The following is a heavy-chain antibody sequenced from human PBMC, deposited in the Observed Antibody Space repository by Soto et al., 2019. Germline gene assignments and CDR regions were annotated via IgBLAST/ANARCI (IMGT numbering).Heavy chain of an antibody. J-gene: IGHJ4*02. V-gene: IGHV5-10-1*01. CDR3: ARHEYCSGGSCYYFDY. CDR1: GYSFTSYW. CDR2: IDPSDSYT. Sequence: GESLKISCKGSGYSFTSYWISWVRQMPGKGLEWMGRIDPSDSYTNYSPSFQGHVTISADKSISTAYLQWSSLKASDTAMYYCARHEYCSGGSCYYFDYWGQGTLVTVSS. D-gene: IGHD2-15*01.